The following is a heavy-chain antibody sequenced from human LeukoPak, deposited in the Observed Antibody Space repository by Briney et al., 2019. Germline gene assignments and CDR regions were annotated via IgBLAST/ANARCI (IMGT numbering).Heavy chain of an antibody. J-gene: IGHJ4*02. CDR3: ATGGGGSYSY. Sequence: ASVKVSCKVSGYTLTELSMHWVRQAPGKGLEWMGGFDPEDAETIYTQKFQGRVAMTEDTSTDTAYMELSSLRSEDTAVYYCATGGGGSYSYWGQGTLVTVSS. CDR1: GYTLTELS. D-gene: IGHD1-26*01. CDR2: FDPEDAET. V-gene: IGHV1-24*01.